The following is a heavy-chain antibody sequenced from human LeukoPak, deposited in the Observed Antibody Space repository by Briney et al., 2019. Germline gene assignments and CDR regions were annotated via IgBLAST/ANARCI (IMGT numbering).Heavy chain of an antibody. CDR3: ARGVGGDWFPDN. CDR1: GFRSRRYW. J-gene: IGHJ4*02. CDR2: MNPDGSIR. D-gene: IGHD3/OR15-3a*01. V-gene: IGHV3-7*01. Sequence: GGSLRLSCAVSGFRSRRYWMSWVRQAPGRGLEGVANMNPDGSIRYYVASVKGRFTISRDNAMNSLHLQMNSLKAEDTAVYYCARGVGGDWFPDNWGQGTLVTVSS.